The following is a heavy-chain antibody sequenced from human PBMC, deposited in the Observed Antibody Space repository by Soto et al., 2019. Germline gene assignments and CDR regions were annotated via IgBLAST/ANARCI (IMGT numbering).Heavy chain of an antibody. CDR3: IADPYYDFWSGYHFDY. CDR1: GFSFSKAW. D-gene: IGHD3-3*01. V-gene: IGHV3-15*01. Sequence: GGSLRLSCAASGFSFSKAWMSWVRLTPGKGLEWVGRIKNKTDGGITDYPAPVRDRFTISRDDSRSTLYLQMNSLKTEDTAVYYCIADPYYDFWSGYHFDYWGQGTLVTVSS. J-gene: IGHJ4*02. CDR2: IKNKTDGGIT.